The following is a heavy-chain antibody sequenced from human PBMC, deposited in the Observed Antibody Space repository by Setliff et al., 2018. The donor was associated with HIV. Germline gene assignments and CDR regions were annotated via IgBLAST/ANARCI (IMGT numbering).Heavy chain of an antibody. CDR3: ARQGRALQTPRVGLEY. J-gene: IGHJ4*02. V-gene: IGHV4-38-2*01. D-gene: IGHD1-1*01. CDR1: GYSLSSGYY. Sequence: SETLSLTCPVSGYSLSSGYYRAWIRQPPGKGLEWIGSVFYRGSTYYNPSLKSRLTMSIDTSNNQFSLKLSSVTAADTAVYYCARQGRALQTPRVGLEYWGQGMLVTVSS. CDR2: VFYRGST.